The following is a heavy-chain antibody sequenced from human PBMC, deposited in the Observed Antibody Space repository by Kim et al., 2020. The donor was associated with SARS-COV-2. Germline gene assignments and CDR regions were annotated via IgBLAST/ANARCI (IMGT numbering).Heavy chain of an antibody. D-gene: IGHD3-22*01. J-gene: IGHJ5*01. CDR1: GGSISSGGYY. CDR2: IYYSGST. CDR3: ARNLGITMVVVVTGWFVS. Sequence: SEALSLTCTVSGGSISSGGYYWSWIRQHPGKGLEWIGYIYYSGSTYYNPSLKSRVTISVDTSKNQFSLKLSSVTAADTAVYYCARNLGITMVVVVTGWFVSWGQPSLISVSP. V-gene: IGHV4-31*03.